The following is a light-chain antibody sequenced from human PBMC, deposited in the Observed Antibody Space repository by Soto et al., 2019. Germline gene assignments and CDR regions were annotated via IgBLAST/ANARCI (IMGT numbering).Light chain of an antibody. CDR3: QQYNTYSWT. Sequence: DIRMTQSPSTLSASVGYIVTITCRASQSISSWLAWYQQKPGKAPKLLIYDASSLQSGVPSRFSGSGSGTEFTLTISSLQPDDFATYYCQQYNTYSWTFGQGTKVDIK. J-gene: IGKJ1*01. V-gene: IGKV1-5*01. CDR2: DAS. CDR1: QSISSW.